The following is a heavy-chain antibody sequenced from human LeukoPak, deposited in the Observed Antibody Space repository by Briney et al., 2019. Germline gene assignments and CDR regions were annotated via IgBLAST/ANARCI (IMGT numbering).Heavy chain of an antibody. J-gene: IGHJ4*02. D-gene: IGHD6-19*01. CDR3: ASHSSGIDY. CDR2: ISYDGSNK. V-gene: IGHV3-30*04. CDR1: GFTFSSYA. Sequence: PGGSLRLSCAASGFTFSSYAMHWVRQAPGKGLEWVAVISYDGSNKYYADSVKGRFTISRDNSKNTLYLQMNSLRAEDTAVYYCASHSSGIDYWGQGTLVTVSS.